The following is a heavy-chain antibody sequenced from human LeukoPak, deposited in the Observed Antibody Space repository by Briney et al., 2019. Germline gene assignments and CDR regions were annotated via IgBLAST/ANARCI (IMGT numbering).Heavy chain of an antibody. CDR3: ARGWRQWQRADY. CDR1: GYTYTSYD. Sequence: GASVKVSCKASGYTYTSYDINWVRQATGQGLEWMGWMNPNSGNTGYAQRFQGRVTMTRNTSISTAYMELSSLRSEDTAVYYCARGWRQWQRADYWGQGTLVTVSS. CDR2: MNPNSGNT. D-gene: IGHD6-19*01. J-gene: IGHJ4*02. V-gene: IGHV1-8*01.